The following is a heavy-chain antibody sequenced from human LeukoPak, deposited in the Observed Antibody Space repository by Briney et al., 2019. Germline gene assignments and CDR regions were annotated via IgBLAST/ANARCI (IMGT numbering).Heavy chain of an antibody. V-gene: IGHV1-2*02. Sequence: GASVKLSCKASGYTFTGYYMHWVRQAPGQGLEWMGWINPNSGGTNYAQKFQGRVTMTRDTSISTAYMELSRLRSDDTAVYYCARDIGFGELGFSDWGQGTLVTVSS. CDR1: GYTFTGYY. CDR2: INPNSGGT. J-gene: IGHJ4*02. D-gene: IGHD3-10*01. CDR3: ARDIGFGELGFSD.